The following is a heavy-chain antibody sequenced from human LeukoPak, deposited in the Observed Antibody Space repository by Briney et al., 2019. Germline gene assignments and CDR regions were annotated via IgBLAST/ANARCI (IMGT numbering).Heavy chain of an antibody. Sequence: ASLKVSCKTSDFTFSNYGFNWVRQAPGQGLEWMGWISAYNGDTNYAQNLQGRVTMTTDTSTSTAYMELRSLRSDDTPLYYCARIAGMHLQFYSDYWGQGTQVTVSS. CDR2: ISAYNGDT. J-gene: IGHJ4*02. V-gene: IGHV1-18*01. D-gene: IGHD5-24*01. CDR1: DFTFSNYG. CDR3: ARIAGMHLQFYSDY.